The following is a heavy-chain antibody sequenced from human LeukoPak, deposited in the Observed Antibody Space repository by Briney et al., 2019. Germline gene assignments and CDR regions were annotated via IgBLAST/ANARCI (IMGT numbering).Heavy chain of an antibody. CDR2: ISGSGGST. CDR1: GFTFSSYA. Sequence: GGSLRLSCAASGFTFSSYAMSWVRQAPGKGLEWVSAISGSGGSTYYADSVKGRFTISRDNSKKTLYLQMNSLRAEDTALYYCAKDSVTMIVPRDYWGQGTLVTVSS. J-gene: IGHJ4*02. CDR3: AKDSVTMIVPRDY. V-gene: IGHV3-23*01. D-gene: IGHD3-22*01.